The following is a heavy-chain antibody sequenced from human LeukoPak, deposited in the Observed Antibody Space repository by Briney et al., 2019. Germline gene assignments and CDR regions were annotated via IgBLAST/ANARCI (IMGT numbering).Heavy chain of an antibody. Sequence: ASVKVSCKASGGTFSSYAISWVRQAPGQGLEWMGGIIPIFGTANYAQKFQGRVTITAGESTSTAYMELSSLRSEDTAVYYCARALIAAAPGWFDPWGQGTLVTVSS. J-gene: IGHJ5*02. V-gene: IGHV1-69*13. CDR1: GGTFSSYA. CDR3: ARALIAAAPGWFDP. CDR2: IIPIFGTA. D-gene: IGHD6-13*01.